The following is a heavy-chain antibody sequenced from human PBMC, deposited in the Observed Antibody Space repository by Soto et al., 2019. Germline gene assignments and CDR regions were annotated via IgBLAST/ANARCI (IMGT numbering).Heavy chain of an antibody. CDR2: ISSSSTNI. D-gene: IGHD6-13*01. J-gene: IGHJ6*02. CDR3: ARLYSSSWSSYYYNGLDV. CDR1: GFTFSDYS. Sequence: EVQLVESGGGLVKPGGSLRLSCAASGFTFSDYSMNWVRQAPGKGLEWVSSISSSSTNIYYADSVKGRFTISRDNAKRSVFLQMNSLRAEDTAVYHCARLYSSSWSSYYYNGLDVWGQGTTVTVSS. V-gene: IGHV3-21*06.